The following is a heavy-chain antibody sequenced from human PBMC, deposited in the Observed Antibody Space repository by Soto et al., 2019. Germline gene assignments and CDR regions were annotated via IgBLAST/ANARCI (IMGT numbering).Heavy chain of an antibody. CDR2: INPNSGGT. V-gene: IGHV1-2*02. J-gene: IGHJ4*02. Sequence: ASVQVSCYASGYTFTGSYMHWVRQARGQGLEWMGWINPNSGGTNYAQKFQGRVTMTRDTSISTAYMELSRLRSDDTAVYYCARDTYGYYASSGYYYYDYWGQGTLVTVSS. CDR3: ARDTYGYYASSGYYYYDY. D-gene: IGHD3-22*01. CDR1: GYTFTGSY.